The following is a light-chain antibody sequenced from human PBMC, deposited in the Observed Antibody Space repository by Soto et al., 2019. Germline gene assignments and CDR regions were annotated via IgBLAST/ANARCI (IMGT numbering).Light chain of an antibody. Sequence: QSVLTQPPSVSGAPGQRVTISCTGSRSNIGAGYDVHWYQQLPGTAPKLLIYGNSNRPSGVPDRFSGSKSVTSASLAITGLQAEDEADYYCQSYDSSLSGWVFGGGTKLTVL. CDR3: QSYDSSLSGWV. V-gene: IGLV1-40*01. CDR2: GNS. J-gene: IGLJ2*01. CDR1: RSNIGAGYD.